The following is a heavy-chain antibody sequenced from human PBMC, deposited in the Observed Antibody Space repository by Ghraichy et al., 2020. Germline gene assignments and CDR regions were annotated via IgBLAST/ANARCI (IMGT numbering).Heavy chain of an antibody. J-gene: IGHJ4*02. D-gene: IGHD4-17*01. CDR2: IYYSGST. Sequence: SETLSLTCTVSGGSISSSSYYWGWIRQPPGKGLEWIGSIYYSGSTYYNPSLKSRVTISVDTSKNQFSLKLSSVTAADTAVYYCARLGALGATTVTTLDYWGQGTLVTVSS. V-gene: IGHV4-39*01. CDR3: ARLGALGATTVTTLDY. CDR1: GGSISSSSYY.